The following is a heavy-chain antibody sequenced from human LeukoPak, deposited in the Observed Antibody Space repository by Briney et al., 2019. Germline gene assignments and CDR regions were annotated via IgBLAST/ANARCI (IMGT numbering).Heavy chain of an antibody. V-gene: IGHV3-48*01. CDR3: AIENQDYYDSSGYYFDCCWFDP. J-gene: IGHJ5*02. CDR2: INIGSSAM. Sequence: PGGSLRLSCAASGFSFNAYSMNWVRQAPGKGLEWVSYINIGSSAMYYADSVKGRFTISRDNAKNSLYLQMNSLRAGDTAVYYCAIENQDYYDSSGYYFDCCWFDPWGQGTLVTVSS. D-gene: IGHD3-22*01. CDR1: GFSFNAYS.